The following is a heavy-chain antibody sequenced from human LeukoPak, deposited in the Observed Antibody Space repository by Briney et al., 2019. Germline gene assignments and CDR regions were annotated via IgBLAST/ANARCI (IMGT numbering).Heavy chain of an antibody. CDR1: GGSISSYY. D-gene: IGHD2-2*01. J-gene: IGHJ5*02. CDR2: IYTSGST. V-gene: IGHV4-4*09. CDR3: ARLEIVAVPAVMGWFDP. Sequence: PSETLSLTCTVSGGSISSYYWSWIRQPPGKGLEWIGYIYTSGSTNYNPSLKSRVTISVDTSKNQFSLKLSSVTAADTAVYYCARLEIVAVPAVMGWFDPWGQGTLVTVSS.